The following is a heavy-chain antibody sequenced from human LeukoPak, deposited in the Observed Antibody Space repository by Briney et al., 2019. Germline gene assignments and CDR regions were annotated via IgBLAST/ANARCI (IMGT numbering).Heavy chain of an antibody. Sequence: PGGSLRLSCAASGFDFSSYGMYWVRQAPGKGLEWVTFTRHDDSNKYYADSVKGRFTISRDNSKNRLYLQMNSLRDEDTALYYCARGYYESSGHRTPDYWGQGTLVIVSS. J-gene: IGHJ4*02. D-gene: IGHD3-22*01. V-gene: IGHV3-30*02. CDR2: TRHDDSNK. CDR3: ARGYYESSGHRTPDY. CDR1: GFDFSSYG.